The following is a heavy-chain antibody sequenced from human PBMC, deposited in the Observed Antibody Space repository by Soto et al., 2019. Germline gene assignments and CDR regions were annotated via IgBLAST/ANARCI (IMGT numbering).Heavy chain of an antibody. Sequence: EVQLLESGGGLVQPGGSLRLSCAASGFTFSSYAMSWVRQAPGKGLEWVSAVSGTGGSTNYADSVKGRFTISRDNSKNTLYLQMNSLIAGYTAVYYGAKAWSIAVAGSHLDYWCQGTLVTVSS. J-gene: IGHJ4*02. CDR2: VSGTGGST. V-gene: IGHV3-23*01. CDR3: AKAWSIAVAGSHLDY. D-gene: IGHD6-19*01. CDR1: GFTFSSYA.